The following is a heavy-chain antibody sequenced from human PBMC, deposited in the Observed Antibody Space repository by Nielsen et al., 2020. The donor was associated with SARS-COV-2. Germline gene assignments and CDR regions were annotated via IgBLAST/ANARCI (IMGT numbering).Heavy chain of an antibody. CDR1: GASIRSYY. Sequence: SETLSLTCTVSGASIRSYYWSWLRQPPGKGLEWIGYIHSIGSTNYNPSLKSRVTISADTSKNQFSLRLTSVSAADAAVYYCATVGSGWYKFFDYWGQGALVTVYS. CDR3: ATVGSGWYKFFDY. V-gene: IGHV4-59*12. D-gene: IGHD6-19*01. J-gene: IGHJ4*02. CDR2: IHSIGST.